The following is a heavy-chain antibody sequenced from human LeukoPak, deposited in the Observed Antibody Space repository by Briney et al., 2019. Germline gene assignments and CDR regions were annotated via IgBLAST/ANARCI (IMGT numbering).Heavy chain of an antibody. V-gene: IGHV3-7*01. Sequence: QTGGSLRLSCAASGFTFSIYWVNWVRQAPGKGLEWVANIKEDGSEKYYVDSVKGRFTISRDNAKNSLYLQMNSLRAEDTAVYYCARVEYNYGWDDYWGQGTLVTVSS. CDR2: IKEDGSEK. CDR1: GFTFSIYW. CDR3: ARVEYNYGWDDY. D-gene: IGHD5-18*01. J-gene: IGHJ4*02.